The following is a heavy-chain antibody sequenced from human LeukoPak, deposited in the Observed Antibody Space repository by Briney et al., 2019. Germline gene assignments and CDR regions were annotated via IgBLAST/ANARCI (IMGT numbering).Heavy chain of an antibody. Sequence: PGRSLRLSCAASGFTFSSYGMHWVRQAPGKGLEWVSDISWNSATIGYADSVKGRFTISRDNAKNSLYLQMNSLRAEDTALYYCVKDNSALNAFDIWGQGTMVTVSS. CDR3: VKDNSALNAFDI. V-gene: IGHV3-9*01. CDR2: ISWNSATI. J-gene: IGHJ3*02. CDR1: GFTFSSYG.